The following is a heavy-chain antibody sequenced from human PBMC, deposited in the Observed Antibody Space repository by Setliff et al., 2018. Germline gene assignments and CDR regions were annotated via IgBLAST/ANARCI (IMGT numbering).Heavy chain of an antibody. CDR1: GASINSLSW. V-gene: IGHV4-4*02. D-gene: IGHD2-15*01. CDR2: IYHDGND. Sequence: PSETLSLTCTVSGASINSLSWWSWVRQPPGKGLEWIGEIYHDGNDKFYPSLRSRVTMSVDTSKNRFSLNLTSVTAADTAVYFCATSGFCSAGSCYSFDDWGQGALVTVSS. J-gene: IGHJ4*02. CDR3: ATSGFCSAGSCYSFDD.